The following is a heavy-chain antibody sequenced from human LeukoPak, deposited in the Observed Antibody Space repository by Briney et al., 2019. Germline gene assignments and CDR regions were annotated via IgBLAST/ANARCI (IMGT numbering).Heavy chain of an antibody. J-gene: IGHJ4*02. D-gene: IGHD6-13*01. CDR2: INPNSGGT. Sequence: ASVKVSCKASGYTFTGYYMHWVRQAPGQGLEWMGWINPNSGGTNYAQKFQGRVTMTRDTSISTAYMELSRLRSDDTAVYYCARDELSAAAAGIPGHWGQGTLVTVSS. CDR3: ARDELSAAAAGIPGH. V-gene: IGHV1-2*02. CDR1: GYTFTGYY.